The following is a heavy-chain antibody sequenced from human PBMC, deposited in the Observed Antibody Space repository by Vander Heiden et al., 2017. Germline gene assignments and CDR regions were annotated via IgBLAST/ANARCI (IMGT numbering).Heavy chain of an antibody. D-gene: IGHD6-13*01. CDR1: GSTLDDYA. Sequence: EVQLVESGGGLVQPGRSLRLTCAASGSTLDDYAMHWVRQAPGKGLEWVSGISWNSESIGYADSVKGRFTISRDNAKNSLYLQMNSLRAEDTALYYGAKDSGGIAAVGIDYWGQGTLVTVSS. CDR2: ISWNSESI. J-gene: IGHJ4*02. CDR3: AKDSGGIAAVGIDY. V-gene: IGHV3-9*01.